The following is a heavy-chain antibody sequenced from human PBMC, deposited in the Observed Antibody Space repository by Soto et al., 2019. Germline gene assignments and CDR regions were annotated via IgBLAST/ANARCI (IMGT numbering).Heavy chain of an antibody. J-gene: IGHJ5*02. V-gene: IGHV1-3*01. CDR3: ARAPSYSSSWYPYNCFDP. Sequence: GASVKVSCKASGYTFTSYARHWVRQAPGQRLEWMGWINAGNGNTKYSQKLQGRVTITRDTSASTAYMELSSLRSEDTAVFYCARAPSYSSSWYPYNCFDPWGQGTLVTVS. D-gene: IGHD6-13*01. CDR2: INAGNGNT. CDR1: GYTFTSYA.